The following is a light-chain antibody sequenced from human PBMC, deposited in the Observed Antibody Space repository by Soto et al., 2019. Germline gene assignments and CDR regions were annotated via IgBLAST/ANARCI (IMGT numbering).Light chain of an antibody. CDR2: LAS. CDR1: QSLQHSNGYNY. CDR3: QQYNSYSEA. Sequence: DILMTQPPLSLPVTPGVLAFISCRSSQSLQHSNGYNYLDWYCQKPGQSPQLLIHLASNRASGVPVRFSGSGSGTDFTLNISSVEAEDVATYYCQQYNSYSEAFGQGTKVDIK. J-gene: IGKJ1*01. V-gene: IGKV2-28*01.